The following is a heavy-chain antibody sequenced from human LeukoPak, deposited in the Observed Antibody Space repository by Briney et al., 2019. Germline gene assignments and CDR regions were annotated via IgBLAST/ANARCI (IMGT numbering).Heavy chain of an antibody. CDR1: GFTFSSYA. CDR2: IKEDVSEK. V-gene: IGHV3-7*01. CDR3: ARNKRGDI. J-gene: IGHJ4*02. Sequence: PGGSLRFSCAASGFTFSSYAMSWVRQAPGKGLEWVANIKEDVSEKHYVDSVKGRFTISRDNAKNSLYLQMNSLRAEDTAVYYCARNKRGDIWGQGTLVTVSS. D-gene: IGHD1/OR15-1a*01.